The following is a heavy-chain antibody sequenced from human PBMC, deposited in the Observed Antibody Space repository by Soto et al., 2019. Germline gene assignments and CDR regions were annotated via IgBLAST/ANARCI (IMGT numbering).Heavy chain of an antibody. D-gene: IGHD4-17*01. CDR3: AREEWTTVTSVSSRKYGMDV. Sequence: QVQPVESGGGVVQPGRSLRLSCAASGFTFSSYAMHWVRQAPGKGLEWVAVISYDGSNKYYADSVKGRFTISRDNSKNTLYLQMNSLRAEDTAVYYCAREEWTTVTSVSSRKYGMDVWGQGTTVTVSS. J-gene: IGHJ6*02. CDR2: ISYDGSNK. V-gene: IGHV3-30-3*01. CDR1: GFTFSSYA.